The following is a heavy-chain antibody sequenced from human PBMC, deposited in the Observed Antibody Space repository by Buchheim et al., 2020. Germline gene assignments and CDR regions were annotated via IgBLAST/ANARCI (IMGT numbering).Heavy chain of an antibody. CDR1: GFTFSTYS. Sequence: ELQLVESGGGLVKPGGSLRLSCAASGFTFSTYSMRWVRQAPGKGLEWVSSITSSSSYIYYADSVKGRFTISRDNAKNSLYLQMNSLRADDTAVYYCARDLPGDKYGMDFWGQGTT. J-gene: IGHJ6*02. CDR2: ITSSSSYI. V-gene: IGHV3-21*01. CDR3: ARDLPGDKYGMDF.